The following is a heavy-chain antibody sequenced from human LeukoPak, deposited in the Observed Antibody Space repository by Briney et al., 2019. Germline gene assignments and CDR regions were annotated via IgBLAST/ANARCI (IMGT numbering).Heavy chain of an antibody. Sequence: SETLSLTCTVSGGSISSYYWSWIRQPPGKGLEWIGYIYYSGSTYYNPSLKSRVTISVDTSKNQFSLKLSSVTAADTAVYYCARRYCSSTSCSPYYYYYMDVWGKGTTVTVSS. J-gene: IGHJ6*03. CDR1: GGSISSYY. CDR3: ARRYCSSTSCSPYYYYYMDV. D-gene: IGHD2-2*01. V-gene: IGHV4-59*08. CDR2: IYYSGST.